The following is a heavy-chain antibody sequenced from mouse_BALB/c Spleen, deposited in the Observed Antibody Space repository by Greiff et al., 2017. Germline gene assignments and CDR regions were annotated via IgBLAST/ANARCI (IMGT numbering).Heavy chain of an antibody. CDR1: GFSLTGYG. J-gene: IGHJ4*01. CDR3: ARAGNYDAMDY. V-gene: IGHV2-6-7*01. CDR2: IWGGGST. D-gene: IGHD2-1*01. Sequence: QVQLKESGPGLVAPSPSLSITCTASGFSLTGYGVNWVRQPPGQGLEWLGMIWGGGSTDYNSALKSRLIISKDNSKTQVFLKMNSLQTDDAARYYCARAGNYDAMDYWGQGTSVTVSS.